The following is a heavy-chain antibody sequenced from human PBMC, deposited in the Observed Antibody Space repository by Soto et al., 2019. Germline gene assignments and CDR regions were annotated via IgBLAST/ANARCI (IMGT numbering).Heavy chain of an antibody. CDR2: IYWNDDK. CDR3: AHVYGGYDNFDY. Sequence: QITLKESGPPLVKPTQTLTLTCTFSGFSLTTSGVGVGWIRQPSGKALEWLALIYWNDDKRYSPSLQSRLTIPKDTPQTQVALTMTNMDSLATAPYFCAHVYGGYDNFDYWGQGTLVTVSS. D-gene: IGHD5-12*01. V-gene: IGHV2-5*01. J-gene: IGHJ4*02. CDR1: GFSLTTSGVG.